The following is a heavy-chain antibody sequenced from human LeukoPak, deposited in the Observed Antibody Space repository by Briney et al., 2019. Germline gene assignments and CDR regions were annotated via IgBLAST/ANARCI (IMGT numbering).Heavy chain of an antibody. CDR2: ISWKSGSI. J-gene: IGHJ4*02. CDR1: GFTFDDYA. CDR3: AKDLAYDSSGGFDY. D-gene: IGHD3-22*01. V-gene: IGHV3-9*01. Sequence: GGSLRLSCAASGFTFDDYAMHWVRQAPGKGLEWVSGISWKSGSIGYADSVKGRFTISRDNAKNSLYLQMNSLRAEDTALYYCAKDLAYDSSGGFDYWGQGTLVTVSS.